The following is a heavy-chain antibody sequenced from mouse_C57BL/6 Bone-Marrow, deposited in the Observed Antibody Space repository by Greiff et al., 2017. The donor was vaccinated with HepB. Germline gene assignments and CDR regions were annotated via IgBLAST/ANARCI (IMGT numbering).Heavy chain of an antibody. CDR1: GYTFTDYE. J-gene: IGHJ4*01. Sequence: QVQLKQSGAELVRPGASVTLSCKASGYTFTDYEMHWVKQTPVHGLEWIGAIDPETGGTAYNQKFKGKAILTADKSSSTAYMELRSLTSEDSAVYYCTDHYAMDYWGQGTSVTVSS. V-gene: IGHV1-15*01. CDR3: TDHYAMDY. CDR2: IDPETGGT.